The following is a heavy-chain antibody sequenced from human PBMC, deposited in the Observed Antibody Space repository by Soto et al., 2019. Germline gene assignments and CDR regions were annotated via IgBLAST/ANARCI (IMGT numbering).Heavy chain of an antibody. CDR2: ISTYNANT. Sequence: ASVKVSCKTSGYSFATSGICWVRQAPGQGLEWIGWISTYNANTAYAQNLQGRVTMTKDTSTSTVYMELGSLRPDDTAIYFCGKGTRTFDFWGQGTPVTVSS. D-gene: IGHD1-1*01. J-gene: IGHJ4*02. CDR1: GYSFATSG. CDR3: GKGTRTFDF. V-gene: IGHV1-18*04.